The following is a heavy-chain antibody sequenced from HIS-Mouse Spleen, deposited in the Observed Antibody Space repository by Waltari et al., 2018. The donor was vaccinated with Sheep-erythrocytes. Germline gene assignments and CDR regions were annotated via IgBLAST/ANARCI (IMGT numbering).Heavy chain of an antibody. V-gene: IGHV1-24*01. CDR1: GYTLTELS. CDR2: CDPEDGET. D-gene: IGHD1-26*01. Sequence: QVQLVQSGAEVKKPGASVKVSCKVSGYTLTELSMHWVRQAPGKGLEWMGGCDPEDGETNYAQKLQGRVTRTEDTSTDTAYMELSRLRSEATAVYYCATRPYSGSYFDDWGQGTLVTVSS. CDR3: ATRPYSGSYFDD. J-gene: IGHJ4*02.